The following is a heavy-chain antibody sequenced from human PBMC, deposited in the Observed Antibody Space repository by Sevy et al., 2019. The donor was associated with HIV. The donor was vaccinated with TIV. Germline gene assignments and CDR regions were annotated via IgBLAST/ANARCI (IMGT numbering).Heavy chain of an antibody. J-gene: IGHJ6*01. V-gene: IGHV3-74*01. Sequence: GGSLRLSCTASGFNFSNYWMHWVRQAPGKGLVWVSRINSDGSRPSYGDSVTGRFTISRDNAKNTLYLQVNSLRAEDTAVYYCARGGGSGVVIQPLYYYDGMDVWGQGTTVTVSS. CDR1: GFNFSNYW. D-gene: IGHD3-3*01. CDR2: INSDGSRP. CDR3: ARGGGSGVVIQPLYYYDGMDV.